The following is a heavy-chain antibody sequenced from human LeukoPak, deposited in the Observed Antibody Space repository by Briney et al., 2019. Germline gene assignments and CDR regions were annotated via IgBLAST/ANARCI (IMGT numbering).Heavy chain of an antibody. J-gene: IGHJ6*03. V-gene: IGHV4-59*11. CDR1: GGSISSHY. Sequence: SSETLSLTRTVSGGSISSHYWSWIRQPPGKGLEWIGYIYYSGSTNYNPSLKSRVTISVDTSKNQFSLKLSSVTAVDTAVYYCARSPLGDYYYYYMDVWGKGTTVTVSS. CDR2: IYYSGST. CDR3: ARSPLGDYYYYYMDV. D-gene: IGHD3-16*01.